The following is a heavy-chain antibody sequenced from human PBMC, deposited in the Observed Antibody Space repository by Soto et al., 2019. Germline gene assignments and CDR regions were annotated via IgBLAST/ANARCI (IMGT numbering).Heavy chain of an antibody. V-gene: IGHV4-39*01. CDR2: VHYTGTA. J-gene: IGHJ4*02. CDR1: GGSIGGSSTYY. Sequence: SETLSLTYTVSGGSIGGSSTYYWAWVRQPPGKGLEWVASVHYTGTAFYTDSLRARLTVSVDTSKNQFSLKLSSVTAADTAVYYCARHGPIAAAGTVFDYWGQGTLVTVSS. CDR3: ARHGPIAAAGTVFDY. D-gene: IGHD6-13*01.